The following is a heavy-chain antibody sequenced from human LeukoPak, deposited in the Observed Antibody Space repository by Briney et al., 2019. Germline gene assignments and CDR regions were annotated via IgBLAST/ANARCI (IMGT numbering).Heavy chain of an antibody. CDR1: GFSLGTSGVG. D-gene: IGHD3-9*01. V-gene: IGHV2-5*02. Sequence: SGPTLVKPTQTLTLTCTFSGFSLGTSGVGVGWIRQPPGKALEWLALIYWDDDKRYSPSLKSRLTITKDTSKNQVVLTMTNMDPVDTATYYCAHRRSGLLRYFDWFDYWGQGTLVTVSS. CDR3: AHRRSGLLRYFDWFDY. J-gene: IGHJ4*02. CDR2: IYWDDDK.